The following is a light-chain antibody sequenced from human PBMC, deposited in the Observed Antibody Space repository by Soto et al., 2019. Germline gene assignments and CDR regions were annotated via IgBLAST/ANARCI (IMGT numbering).Light chain of an antibody. CDR3: QQYGGSPRYT. V-gene: IGKV3-20*01. Sequence: EIVLTPSPGTLSLSPGERATLACRASQSVSSTYLAWYQQKPGQAPRLRIYGASSRATGIPDRFSGSGSGTDFTLTISNLEPEEVTVYYCQQYGGSPRYTFGQGTKLEIK. CDR1: QSVSSTY. CDR2: GAS. J-gene: IGKJ2*01.